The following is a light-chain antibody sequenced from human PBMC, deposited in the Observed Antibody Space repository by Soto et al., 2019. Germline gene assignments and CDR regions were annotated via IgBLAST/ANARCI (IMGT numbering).Light chain of an antibody. J-gene: IGKJ5*01. V-gene: IGKV1-5*03. CDR2: KAS. CDR3: QQYNSYSIT. Sequence: DIQITQSPSTLSASVLDRVTITCLASQSISSWLAWYQQKPGKAPKLLIYKASSLESGVPSRFSGSGSGTEFTLTISSLQPDDFATYYCQQYNSYSITFGQGTRLEIK. CDR1: QSISSW.